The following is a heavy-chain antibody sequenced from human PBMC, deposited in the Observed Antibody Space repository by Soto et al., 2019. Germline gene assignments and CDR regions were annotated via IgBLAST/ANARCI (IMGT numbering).Heavy chain of an antibody. CDR1: GFTFRSYL. CDR3: ARDHALYYYDSSGYFHY. Sequence: HPGGSLRLSCAASGFTFRSYLMPCVRQAPGQGLEWVAVISSDGYSKYYADSVKGGFTMSRDNSKNTMYLQMNSLRAEDTAVYYCARDHALYYYDSSGYFHYWGQGTLVTVSS. V-gene: IGHV3-30-3*01. J-gene: IGHJ4*02. D-gene: IGHD3-22*01. CDR2: ISSDGYSK.